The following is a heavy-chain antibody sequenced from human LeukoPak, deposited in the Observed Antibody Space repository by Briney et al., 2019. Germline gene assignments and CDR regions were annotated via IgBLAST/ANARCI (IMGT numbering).Heavy chain of an antibody. Sequence: GGSLRLSCAASGFMFSSYWMHWVRQAPGKGLVWVSRINSDGSSTSYADSVKGRFTISRDNAKNTLYRQMNRLRAEDTAVYYCASPGGNYALLGFDSWGQGTLVTVSS. V-gene: IGHV3-74*01. CDR1: GFMFSSYW. D-gene: IGHD4-11*01. J-gene: IGHJ4*02. CDR3: ASPGGNYALLGFDS. CDR2: INSDGSST.